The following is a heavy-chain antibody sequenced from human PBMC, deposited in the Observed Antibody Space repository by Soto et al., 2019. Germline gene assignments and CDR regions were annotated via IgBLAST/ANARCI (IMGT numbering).Heavy chain of an antibody. CDR3: ARKGAYDQDY. CDR2: IHHSGTT. D-gene: IGHD1-1*01. J-gene: IGHJ4*02. CDR1: GGSISSNNW. V-gene: IGHV4-4*02. Sequence: QVKLQESGPGLVKPSGTLSLTCAVSGGSISSNNWWSWVRQSPGKGLEWIGEIHHSGTTNYNPSLKSRVTISGDTSKNQCSLNLSSVTAADTAVYYCARKGAYDQDYWGQGPLVTVSS.